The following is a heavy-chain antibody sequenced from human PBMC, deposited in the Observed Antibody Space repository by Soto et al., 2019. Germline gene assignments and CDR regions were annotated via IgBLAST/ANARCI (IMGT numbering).Heavy chain of an antibody. CDR3: ARDRDYGTQGTLGMDV. CDR1: GFTFSSYT. CDR2: ISSSSSYI. V-gene: IGHV3-21*01. D-gene: IGHD4-17*01. J-gene: IGHJ6*02. Sequence: GGSLRLSCAASGFTFSSYTMNWVRQAPGKGLAWVSSISSSSSYIYYADSVKGRFTISRDNAKNSLYLQMNSLRAEDTAVYYCARDRDYGTQGTLGMDVWGQGTTVTVSS.